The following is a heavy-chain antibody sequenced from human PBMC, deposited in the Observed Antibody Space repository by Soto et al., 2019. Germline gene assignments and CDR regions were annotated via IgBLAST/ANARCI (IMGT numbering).Heavy chain of an antibody. CDR3: ALAYYYDSSGYPDY. J-gene: IGHJ4*02. Sequence: SGPTLVNPTQTLTLTCTFSGFSLSTSGVGVGWIRQPPGKALERLALIYWDDDKRYSPSLKSRLTITKDTSKNQVVLTMTNMDPVDTATYYCALAYYYDSSGYPDYWGQGTLVTVSS. D-gene: IGHD3-22*01. V-gene: IGHV2-5*02. CDR1: GFSLSTSGVG. CDR2: IYWDDDK.